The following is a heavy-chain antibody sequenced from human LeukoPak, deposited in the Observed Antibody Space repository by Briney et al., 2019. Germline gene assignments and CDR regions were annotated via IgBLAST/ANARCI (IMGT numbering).Heavy chain of an antibody. CDR2: ISSSSSYI. CDR1: GFTFSSYS. D-gene: IGHD2-21*02. J-gene: IGHJ4*02. V-gene: IGHV3-21*01. Sequence: GGALRLSCAASGFTFSSYSMNWVRQAPGKGLEGVSSISSSSSYIYYADSVKGRFTISRDNAKNSLYLQMNRLRAEDTAVYYCARGYCGGDCYSVRTYFDYWGQGTLVTVSS. CDR3: ARGYCGGDCYSVRTYFDY.